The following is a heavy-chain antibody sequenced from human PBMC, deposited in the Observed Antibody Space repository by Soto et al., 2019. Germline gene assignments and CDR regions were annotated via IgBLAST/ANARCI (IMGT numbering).Heavy chain of an antibody. CDR2: IYYSGST. CDR3: ARHYSSGSRNWFDP. D-gene: IGHD6-19*01. V-gene: IGHV4-39*01. Sequence: QLQLQESGPGLVKPSETLSLTCSVSSGSINSSSYFWGWVRQPPGKGLEWIGRIYYSGSTYYNPSLRSRVTISVDTSKNQFSLKLSSVTAADTAVFYCARHYSSGSRNWFDPWGQGTLVTVSS. CDR1: SGSINSSSYF. J-gene: IGHJ5*02.